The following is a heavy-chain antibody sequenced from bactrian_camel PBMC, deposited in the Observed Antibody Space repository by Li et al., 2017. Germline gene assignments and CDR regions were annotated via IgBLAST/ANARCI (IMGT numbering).Heavy chain of an antibody. V-gene: IGHV3S1*01. CDR3: AASSSEKGLLFRLLAPIPDSY. Sequence: HVQLVESGGGSVQVGGSLRLSCKYNYWPSSRKCMAWFRQFPGKEREGVAAITDDGTRTLYADSVKGRFTINRDIVESTLYLRMNRLRAEDSAMYYCAASSSEKGLLFRLLAPIPDSYWGQGTQVTVS. CDR2: ITDDGTRT. D-gene: IGHD3*01. CDR1: YWPSSRKC. J-gene: IGHJ4*01.